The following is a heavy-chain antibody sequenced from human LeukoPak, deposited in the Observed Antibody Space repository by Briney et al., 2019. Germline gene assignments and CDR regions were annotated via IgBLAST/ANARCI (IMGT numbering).Heavy chain of an antibody. CDR3: ARGSNSYPYCYDY. CDR1: GFSFSSYW. Sequence: PGGSLRPSCAASGFSFSSYWMSWVRQAPGKGLEWVTNIKRDESEIYYVDSVKGRFTVSRDNAKNSLYLQMNSLRVEDTAVYYCARGSNSYPYCYDYWGQGILVTVSS. D-gene: IGHD2-2*01. V-gene: IGHV3-7*04. CDR2: IKRDESEI. J-gene: IGHJ4*02.